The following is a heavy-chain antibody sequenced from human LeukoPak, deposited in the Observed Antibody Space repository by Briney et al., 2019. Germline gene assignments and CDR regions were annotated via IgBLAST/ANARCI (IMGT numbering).Heavy chain of an antibody. Sequence: PSETLSLTCTVFGGSISSSSYYWGWIRQPPGKGLEWIGSIYYSGSTYYNPSLKSRVTISVDTSKNQFSLKLSSVTAADTAVYYCARLPAPYCSSTSCKAYWGQGTLVTVSS. V-gene: IGHV4-39*01. D-gene: IGHD2-2*01. CDR3: ARLPAPYCSSTSCKAY. CDR2: IYYSGST. CDR1: GGSISSSSYY. J-gene: IGHJ4*02.